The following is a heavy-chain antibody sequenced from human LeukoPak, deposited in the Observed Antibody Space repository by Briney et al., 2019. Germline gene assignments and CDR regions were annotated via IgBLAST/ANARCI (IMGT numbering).Heavy chain of an antibody. CDR3: ATLGPTMGELLEGGGFDC. D-gene: IGHD1-26*01. Sequence: ASVKVSCKVSRYTVTEFSMHWVRQAPGKGLEWVGGFDPEVGKTIYAQKFQGRVTLTEDTSTDTAYKQLRSLTFEDTAVYYCATLGPTMGELLEGGGFDCWGQGTLVTVSS. V-gene: IGHV1-24*01. CDR2: FDPEVGKT. CDR1: RYTVTEFS. J-gene: IGHJ4*02.